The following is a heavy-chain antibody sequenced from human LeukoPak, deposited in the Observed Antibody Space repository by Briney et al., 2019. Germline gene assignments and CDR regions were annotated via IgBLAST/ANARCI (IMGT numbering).Heavy chain of an antibody. J-gene: IGHJ4*02. D-gene: IGHD1-26*01. V-gene: IGHV1-69*13. CDR3: ARSVNSGSYYDWDY. CDR2: IIPIFGTA. CDR1: GGTFSSYA. Sequence: ASVKASCKASGGTFSSYAISWVRQAPGQGLEWMGGIIPIFGTANYAQKFQGRVTITADESTSTAYMELSSLRSEDTAVYYCARSVNSGSYYDWDYWGQGTLVTVSS.